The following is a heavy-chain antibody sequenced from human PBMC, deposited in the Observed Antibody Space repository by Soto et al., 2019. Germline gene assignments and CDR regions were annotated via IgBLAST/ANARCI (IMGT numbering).Heavy chain of an antibody. CDR3: GRRGSGVTRGLHY. CDR2: INTDGSST. Sequence: EVQLVESGGGLVQPGGSLRLSCAASGFTFSSYWMHWVRQAPGKGLVWISRINTDGSSTSYGDSVKGRFTISRDNGKNTLFLQMISLRGEDTAVYYCGRRGSGVTRGLHYWGQGTLVTVSS. D-gene: IGHD2-15*01. CDR1: GFTFSSYW. J-gene: IGHJ4*02. V-gene: IGHV3-74*01.